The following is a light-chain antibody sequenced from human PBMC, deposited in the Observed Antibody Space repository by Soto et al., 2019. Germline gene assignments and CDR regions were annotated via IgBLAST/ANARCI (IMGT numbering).Light chain of an antibody. CDR3: QHYNSYSEA. CDR1: QTISSW. Sequence: DIQMTQSPSTLSGSVGDRVTITCRASQTISSWLALYQQKPGKAPKLMIYKASTLKSGVPSRFSGSGSGTEFTLTIRSLQPDDFATYYCQHYNSYSEAFGQGTKVEIK. V-gene: IGKV1-5*03. J-gene: IGKJ1*01. CDR2: KAS.